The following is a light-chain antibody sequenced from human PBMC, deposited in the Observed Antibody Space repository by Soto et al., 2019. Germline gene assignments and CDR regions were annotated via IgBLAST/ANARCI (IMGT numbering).Light chain of an antibody. V-gene: IGLV2-14*01. CDR3: SSYTSSSTLYA. J-gene: IGLJ1*01. CDR1: SSDVGRYNY. CDR2: DVS. Sequence: LTQPASVSGSPGQSITISCTGTSSDVGRYNYVSWYQQHPGKAPKLMIHDVSNRPSGVSDRFSGSKSGNTASLTISGLQAEDEADYYCSSYTSSSTLYAFGTGTKVTVL.